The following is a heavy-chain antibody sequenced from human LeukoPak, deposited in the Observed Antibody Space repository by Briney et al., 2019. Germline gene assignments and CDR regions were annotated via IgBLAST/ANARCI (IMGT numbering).Heavy chain of an antibody. V-gene: IGHV1-46*01. CDR1: GYTFTDYY. CDR2: INPSGGNT. Sequence: GASVKVSCKASGYTFTDYYIHWVRQAPGQGLEWMGIINPSGGNTKYAQKFQARVTMTRDTSTSTVYMELSSLRSEDTAVYYCVRAQGYGDCDYWGQGTLVTVSS. CDR3: VRAQGYGDCDY. D-gene: IGHD4-17*01. J-gene: IGHJ4*02.